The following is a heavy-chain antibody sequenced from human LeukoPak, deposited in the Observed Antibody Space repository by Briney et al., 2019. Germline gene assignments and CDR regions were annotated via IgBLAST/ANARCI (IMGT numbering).Heavy chain of an antibody. D-gene: IGHD4-17*01. V-gene: IGHV3-7*03. CDR2: INRDGSER. CDR3: ARGGGYGDYSIRSNWFDP. Sequence: GGSLRLSCAASGFTFSSYWMTWVRQAPGKGLEWVANINRDGSERYYVDSVKGRFTISRDDAKSSLYLQMNSLRAEDTAVYYCARGGGYGDYSIRSNWFDPWGQGTLVTVSS. CDR1: GFTFSSYW. J-gene: IGHJ5*02.